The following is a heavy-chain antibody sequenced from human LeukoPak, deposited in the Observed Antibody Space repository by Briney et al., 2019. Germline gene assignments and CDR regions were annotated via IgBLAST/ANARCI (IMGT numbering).Heavy chain of an antibody. Sequence: GGSLRLSCAASGFSFNTYDMHWVRLLTGKGLEWVSTIGTTSDTFYPGSVKGRFTISRENAKNSLYLQMDSLTAGDTAVYYCVRGIRFLGVKVDFFYMDVWGKGTSVTVSS. V-gene: IGHV3-13*01. J-gene: IGHJ6*03. CDR3: VRGIRFLGVKVDFFYMDV. D-gene: IGHD3-3*01. CDR1: GFSFNTYD. CDR2: IGTTSDT.